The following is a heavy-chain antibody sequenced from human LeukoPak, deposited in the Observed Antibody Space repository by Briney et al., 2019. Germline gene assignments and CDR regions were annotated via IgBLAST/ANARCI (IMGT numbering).Heavy chain of an antibody. CDR1: GFTFSTYA. Sequence: GGSLRLSCAASGFTFSTYAMSWVRQAPGKGLEWVSTVSTSGRSTYYADSVKGRFTISRDNSKNTLSLQMNSLRAEDTAVYYCAKGLNGYGSGSYYHLDAFDIWGQGTLVTVSS. J-gene: IGHJ3*02. CDR2: VSTSGRST. CDR3: AKGLNGYGSGSYYHLDAFDI. V-gene: IGHV3-23*01. D-gene: IGHD3-10*01.